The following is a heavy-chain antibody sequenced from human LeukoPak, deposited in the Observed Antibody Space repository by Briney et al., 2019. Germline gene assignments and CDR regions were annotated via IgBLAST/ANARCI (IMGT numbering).Heavy chain of an antibody. V-gene: IGHV4-61*02. CDR1: GGSISSGSYY. J-gene: IGHJ4*02. Sequence: SETLSLTCTVSGGSISSGSYYWSWIRQPAGKGLEWIGRIYASGSTNYNPSLKSRVTISVDTSENQFSLKLSSVTAADTAVYYCARDRYGDYGIDYWGQGTLVTVSS. CDR3: ARDRYGDYGIDY. D-gene: IGHD4-17*01. CDR2: IYASGST.